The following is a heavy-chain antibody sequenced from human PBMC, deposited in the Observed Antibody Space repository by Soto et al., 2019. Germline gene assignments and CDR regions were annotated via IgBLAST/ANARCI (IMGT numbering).Heavy chain of an antibody. J-gene: IGHJ4*02. CDR1: GGSISSYY. CDR2: IYYSGST. Sequence: SETLSLTCTVSGGSISSYYWSWIRQPPGKGLEWIGYIYYSGSTNYHPSLTSRVTISVDTSKNQFSLKLSSVTAADTAVYYCARLYGFSGFDYWGQGTLVTVSS. D-gene: IGHD6-25*01. V-gene: IGHV4-59*08. CDR3: ARLYGFSGFDY.